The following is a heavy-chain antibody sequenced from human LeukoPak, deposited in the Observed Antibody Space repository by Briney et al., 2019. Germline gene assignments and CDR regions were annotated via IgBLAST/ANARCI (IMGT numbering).Heavy chain of an antibody. J-gene: IGHJ3*02. D-gene: IGHD2-2*01. V-gene: IGHV1-69*05. CDR3: ARERVGYCSSTSCPDAFDI. Sequence: SVKVSCKASGGTFSSYAISWVRQAPGQGLEWMGGIIPIFGTANYAQKFQGRVTITTNESTSTAYMELSSLRSEDTAVYYCARERVGYCSSTSCPDAFDIWGQGTMVTVSS. CDR1: GGTFSSYA. CDR2: IIPIFGTA.